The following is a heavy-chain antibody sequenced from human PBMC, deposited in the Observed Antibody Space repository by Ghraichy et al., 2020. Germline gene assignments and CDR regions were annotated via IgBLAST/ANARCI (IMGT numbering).Heavy chain of an antibody. Sequence: GGSLRLSCAASGFTFSDYTMHWVRQAPGKGLEWVAIITDDGRYEYYTDSVKGRLTISRDNAKNTLYLQMNSLRGEDTALYYCTRAAKNDFWGDSYTSHYYYYGWDVWGQGTTVTVSS. J-gene: IGHJ6*02. D-gene: IGHD3-3*01. V-gene: IGHV3-30*03. CDR2: ITDDGRYE. CDR3: TRAAKNDFWGDSYTSHYYYYGWDV. CDR1: GFTFSDYT.